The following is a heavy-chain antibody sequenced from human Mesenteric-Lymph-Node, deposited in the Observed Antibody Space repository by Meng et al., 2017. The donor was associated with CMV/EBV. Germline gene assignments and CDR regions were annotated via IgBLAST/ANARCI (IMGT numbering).Heavy chain of an antibody. CDR2: IIPIFGTA. Sequence: SVKVSCKASGGTFSSYAISWVRQAPGQGLEWMGGIIPIFGTANYAQKFQGRVTITTDESTSTAYMELSSLRSEDTAVYYCARVYCSSTSCYGYNWFDPWGQGTLVTVPQ. D-gene: IGHD2-2*01. V-gene: IGHV1-69*05. CDR3: ARVYCSSTSCYGYNWFDP. CDR1: GGTFSSYA. J-gene: IGHJ5*02.